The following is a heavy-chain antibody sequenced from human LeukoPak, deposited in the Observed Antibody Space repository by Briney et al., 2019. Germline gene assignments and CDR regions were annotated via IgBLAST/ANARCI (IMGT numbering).Heavy chain of an antibody. Sequence: PGGSLRLSCAASGFTFSSYSMNWVRQAPGKGLEWVSSISSSSSYIYYADSVKGRFTISRDNAKNSLYLQMNSLRAEDTAVYYCARGYDFWSGYYNDAFDIWGQGTMVTVSS. D-gene: IGHD3-3*01. V-gene: IGHV3-21*01. CDR1: GFTFSSYS. CDR3: ARGYDFWSGYYNDAFDI. J-gene: IGHJ3*02. CDR2: ISSSSSYI.